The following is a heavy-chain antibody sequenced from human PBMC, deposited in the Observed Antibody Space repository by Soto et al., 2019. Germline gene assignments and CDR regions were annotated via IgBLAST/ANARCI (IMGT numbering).Heavy chain of an antibody. CDR1: GGSISSSSYY. CDR3: ARGIDYGDYWLPANY. J-gene: IGHJ4*02. Sequence: SETLSLTCTVSGGSISSSSYYWGWIRQPPGKGLEWIGSIYYSGSTYYNPSLKSRVTISVDTSKNQFSLKLSSVTAADTAVYYCARGIDYGDYWLPANYWGQGTLVT. D-gene: IGHD4-17*01. CDR2: IYYSGST. V-gene: IGHV4-39*01.